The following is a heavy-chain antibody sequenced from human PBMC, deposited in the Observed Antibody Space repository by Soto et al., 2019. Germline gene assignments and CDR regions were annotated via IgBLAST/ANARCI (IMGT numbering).Heavy chain of an antibody. Sequence: GASVKVSCKASGYTFTSYAMHWVRQAPGQRLEWMGWINAGNGNTKYSQKFQGRVTITRDTSASTAYMELSSLRSEDTAVYYCARARDYDILTGYPKKYNWFDPWGQGTLVTVSS. V-gene: IGHV1-3*01. CDR3: ARARDYDILTGYPKKYNWFDP. CDR2: INAGNGNT. D-gene: IGHD3-9*01. J-gene: IGHJ5*02. CDR1: GYTFTSYA.